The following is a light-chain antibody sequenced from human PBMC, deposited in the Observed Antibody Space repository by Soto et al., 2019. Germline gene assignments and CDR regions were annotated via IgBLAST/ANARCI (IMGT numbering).Light chain of an antibody. CDR3: QQRSNWPWT. CDR1: QSVSRY. J-gene: IGKJ1*01. V-gene: IGKV3-11*01. CDR2: DGS. Sequence: EIVLTQSPATLSLSPGETATLSCRASQSVSRYVAWYQQKPGQAPRLLIYDGSNRATGIPAIFSGSGSGTDFTLTISNLEPEDFAVYYCQQRSNWPWTFGQGTKVEIK.